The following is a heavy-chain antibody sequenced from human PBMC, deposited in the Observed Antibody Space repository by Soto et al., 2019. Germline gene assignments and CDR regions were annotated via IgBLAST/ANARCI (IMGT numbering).Heavy chain of an antibody. CDR2: IYYSGST. CDR1: GGSISSGDYY. CDR3: TREVAATRVFSRKYYYGMDV. Sequence: SETLSLTCTVSGGSISSGDYYWSWIRQPPGKGLEWIGYIYYSGSTYYNPSLKSRVTISVDTSKNQFSLRLSSVTAADTAVYYCTREVAATRVFSRKYYYGMDVWGQGTTVTVSS. D-gene: IGHD2-15*01. V-gene: IGHV4-30-4*01. J-gene: IGHJ6*02.